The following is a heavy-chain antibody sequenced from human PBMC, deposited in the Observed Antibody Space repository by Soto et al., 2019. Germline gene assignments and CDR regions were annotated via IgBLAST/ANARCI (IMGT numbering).Heavy chain of an antibody. CDR1: GFTFGDYA. CDR3: TKGNSSGYYFGYYFDY. V-gene: IGHV3-49*04. J-gene: IGHJ4*02. D-gene: IGHD3-22*01. CDR2: IRSKAYGGTT. Sequence: GGSLRLSCTASGFTFGDYAMSWVRQAPGKGLEWVGFIRSKAYGGTTEYAASVKGRFTISRDDSKSIAYLQMNSLKTEDTAVYYCTKGNSSGYYFGYYFDYWGQGTLVTV.